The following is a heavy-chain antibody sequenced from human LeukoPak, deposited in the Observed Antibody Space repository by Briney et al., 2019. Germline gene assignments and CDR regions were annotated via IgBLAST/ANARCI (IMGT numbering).Heavy chain of an antibody. CDR2: IYYSGST. CDR1: GGSISSSNYQ. J-gene: IGHJ4*02. CDR3: ARRRVYFDY. V-gene: IGHV4-39*01. Sequence: PSETLSLTCTVSGGSISSSNYQWSWIRQPPGKGLEWIGSIYYSGSTYYNPSLKSRVTIYVDTSKNQFSLKVTSVTAADTAVYYCARRRVYFDYWGQGTLVTVSS.